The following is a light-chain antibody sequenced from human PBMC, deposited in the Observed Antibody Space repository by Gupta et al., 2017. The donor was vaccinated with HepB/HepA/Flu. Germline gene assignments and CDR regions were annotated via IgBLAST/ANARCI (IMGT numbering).Light chain of an antibody. V-gene: IGKV3-11*01. Sequence: EVVLIHPPATLSLSPGDRATLSCRASQSISNNLAWYQQKPGQAPRLLIYGASIRVSDIPPRFSGSGCGTDFTLTISSPEPEDFVVYYCQQRDSWPPSFGQGTXLENK. J-gene: IGKJ5*01. CDR2: GAS. CDR1: QSISNN. CDR3: QQRDSWPPS.